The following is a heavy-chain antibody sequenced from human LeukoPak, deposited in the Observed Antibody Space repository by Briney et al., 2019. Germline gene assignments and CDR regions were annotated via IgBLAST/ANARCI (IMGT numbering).Heavy chain of an antibody. V-gene: IGHV1-18*01. Sequence: GASVKVSCKASGYTFTSYSISWVRQAPGQGLEWMGWISAYNGNTNYAQKLQGRVTMTTDTSTSTAYMELRSLRSDDTAVYHCARIVVPAASNYYYGMDVWGQGTTVTVSS. CDR2: ISAYNGNT. CDR3: ARIVVPAASNYYYGMDV. D-gene: IGHD2-2*01. CDR1: GYTFTSYS. J-gene: IGHJ6*02.